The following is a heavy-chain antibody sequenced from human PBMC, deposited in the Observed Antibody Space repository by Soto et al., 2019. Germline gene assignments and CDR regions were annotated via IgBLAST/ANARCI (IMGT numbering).Heavy chain of an antibody. D-gene: IGHD6-19*01. V-gene: IGHV3-30*18. J-gene: IGHJ3*02. CDR3: AKDRVKISVDRLVAGIAKDAFDI. Sequence: GGSLRLSCAASAFTFSSYGMHWVRQAPGKGLEWVAVISYDGSNKYYADSVKGRFTISRDNSKNTLYLQMNSLRAEDTAVYYCAKDRVKISVDRLVAGIAKDAFDIWGQGTMVTVSS. CDR1: AFTFSSYG. CDR2: ISYDGSNK.